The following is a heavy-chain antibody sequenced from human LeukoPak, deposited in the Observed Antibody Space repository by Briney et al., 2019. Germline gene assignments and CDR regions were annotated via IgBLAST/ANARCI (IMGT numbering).Heavy chain of an antibody. D-gene: IGHD6-13*01. CDR2: IWYDGSNK. V-gene: IGHV3-33*01. CDR3: ASTKPIAAAGTMAHGPIDY. J-gene: IGHJ4*02. CDR1: GFTFSSYG. Sequence: GGSLRLSCAASGFTFSSYGMHWVRQAPGKGLEWVAVIWYDGSNKYYADSVKGRFTISRDNSKNTLYLQMNSLRAEDTAVYYCASTKPIAAAGTMAHGPIDYWGQGTLVTVSS.